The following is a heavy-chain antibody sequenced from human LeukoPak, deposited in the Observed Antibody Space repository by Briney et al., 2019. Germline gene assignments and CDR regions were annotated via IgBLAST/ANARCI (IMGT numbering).Heavy chain of an antibody. CDR2: INHSGST. V-gene: IGHV4-34*01. CDR3: ARTYSSFSKSYDDY. J-gene: IGHJ4*02. Sequence: SETLSLTCAVYGGSFSGYYWSWIRQPPGKGLEWIGEINHSGSTNYNPSLKSRVTISVDTSKNQFSLKLSSVTAADTAVYYCARTYSSFSKSYDDYWGQGTLVTVSS. D-gene: IGHD6-6*01. CDR1: GGSFSGYY.